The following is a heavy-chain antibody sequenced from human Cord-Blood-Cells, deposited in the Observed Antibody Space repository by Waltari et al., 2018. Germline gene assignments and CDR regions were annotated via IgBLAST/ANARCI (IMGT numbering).Heavy chain of an antibody. CDR3: ARDRGRGSWRIPFDY. D-gene: IGHD6-13*01. CDR1: GFTVSSNY. J-gene: IGHJ4*02. V-gene: IGHV3-53*01. Sequence: EVQLVESGGGLIQPGGSLRLSCAASGFTVSSNYMSCVRQAPGKGLEWVSVIYSGGSTYYADSVKGRFTISRDNSKNTLYLQMNSLRAEDTAVYYCARDRGRGSWRIPFDYWGQGTLVTVSS. CDR2: IYSGGST.